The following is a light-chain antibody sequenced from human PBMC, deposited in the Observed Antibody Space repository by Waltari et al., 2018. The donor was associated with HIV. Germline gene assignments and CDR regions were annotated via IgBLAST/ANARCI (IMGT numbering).Light chain of an antibody. CDR2: GAS. CDR1: QSVRSAS. J-gene: IGKJ4*01. Sequence: EIVLTQSPGTLSLSPGERAPLSCRASQSVRSASLAWYQQKPGQAPRLLSFGASSRAPGIPDRFSGSGAVTDFILTISRLEPEDCAVYYCQQYAASPLTFGGGTRVEIK. V-gene: IGKV3-20*01. CDR3: QQYAASPLT.